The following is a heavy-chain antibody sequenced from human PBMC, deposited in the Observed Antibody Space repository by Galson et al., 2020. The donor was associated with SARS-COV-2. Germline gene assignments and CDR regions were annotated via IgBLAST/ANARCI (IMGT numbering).Heavy chain of an antibody. D-gene: IGHD4-17*01. CDR3: TSSETLYGDYFGRLFDP. V-gene: IGHV3-73*01. CDR1: GFTFSGSA. CDR2: IRSKANSYAT. Sequence: GESLKISCAASGFTFSGSAMHCVRQASGKGLEWVGRIRSKANSYATAYAASVKGSFTISRDDSKTTAYLQMNSLKTEDTAVYYCTSSETLYGDYFGRLFDPGGQGPLVTVSS. J-gene: IGHJ5*02.